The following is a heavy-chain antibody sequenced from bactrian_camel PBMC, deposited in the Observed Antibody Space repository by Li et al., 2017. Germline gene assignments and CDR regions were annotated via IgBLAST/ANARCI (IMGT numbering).Heavy chain of an antibody. Sequence: HVQLVESGGDSVQPGGSLRLSCAISGSTAGIQSMAWFRQYPGNKREAIAAIDSDGFPTYHAAVKGRFVISKDSAENTLYLQMNSLEPEDTAMYYCAADSILDRCRRMSDTWTYWGHGTQVTVS. CDR2: IDSDGFP. V-gene: IGHV3S53*01. J-gene: IGHJ4*01. CDR1: GSTAGIQS. CDR3: AADSILDRCRRMSDTWTY.